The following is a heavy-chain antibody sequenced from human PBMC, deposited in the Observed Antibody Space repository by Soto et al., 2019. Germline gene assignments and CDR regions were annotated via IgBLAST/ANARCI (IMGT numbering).Heavy chain of an antibody. D-gene: IGHD6-19*01. CDR1: GYSFTSYW. V-gene: IGHV5-51*01. CDR2: IYPGDSDT. CDR3: ARSRRGAYSSGWYSLSGYYNYGIDV. J-gene: IGHJ6*02. Sequence: GESLKISCKGSGYSFTSYWIVWVRQMPGKGLEWMRIIYPGDSDTKYSPSLQGQVTISADTSISTAYLQWTSLKASDTAMYYCARSRRGAYSSGWYSLSGYYNYGIDVWGQGTTVTVSS.